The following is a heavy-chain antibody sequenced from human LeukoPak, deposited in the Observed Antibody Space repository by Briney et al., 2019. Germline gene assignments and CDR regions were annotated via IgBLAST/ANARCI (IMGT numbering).Heavy chain of an antibody. V-gene: IGHV3-9*01. D-gene: IGHD2-2*01. CDR3: AKDKGPDIVVVPEDAFDI. CDR1: GFTFDDYA. Sequence: GGSLRLSCAASGFTFDDYAMHWVGQAPGKGLEWVAGISWNSGSIGYADSVKGRFTISRDNAKNSLYLQMNSLRAEDTALYYCAKDKGPDIVVVPEDAFDIWGQGTMVTVSS. J-gene: IGHJ3*02. CDR2: ISWNSGSI.